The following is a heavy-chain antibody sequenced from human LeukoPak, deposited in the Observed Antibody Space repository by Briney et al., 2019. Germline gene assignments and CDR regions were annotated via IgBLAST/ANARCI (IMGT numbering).Heavy chain of an antibody. J-gene: IGHJ4*02. CDR2: IYYSGST. CDR1: GGSISSSSYY. V-gene: IGHV4-39*01. D-gene: IGHD2-21*02. Sequence: KASETLSLTCTVSGGSISSSSYYWGWIRQPPGKGLEWIGSIYYSGSTYYNPSLKSRVTISVDTSKNQFSLKLSSVTAADTAVYYCARRCGDCYSSPFDYWGQGTLVTVSS. CDR3: ARRCGDCYSSPFDY.